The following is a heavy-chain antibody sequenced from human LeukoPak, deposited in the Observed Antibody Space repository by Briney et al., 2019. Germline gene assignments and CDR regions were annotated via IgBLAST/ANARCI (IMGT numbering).Heavy chain of an antibody. CDR2: IKSKADGGAT. CDR3: TTAPYDGKDY. CDR1: RFTFSSAW. V-gene: IGHV3-15*01. J-gene: IGHJ4*02. Sequence: GGSLRLSCEASRFTFSSAWMSWVRQAPGKGLEWVGRIKSKADGGATDYAPPVKGRFTVSRDDSKNTFYLQMSSLKTEDTALYYCTTAPYDGKDYWGQGTLVTVSS. D-gene: IGHD4-23*01.